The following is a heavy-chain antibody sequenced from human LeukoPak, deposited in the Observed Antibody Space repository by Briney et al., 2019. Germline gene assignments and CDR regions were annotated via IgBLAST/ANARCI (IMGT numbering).Heavy chain of an antibody. CDR2: IYSGGST. CDR3: ARAIPGNYGGNDF. Sequence: PGGSLRLSCAASGFTVSSNYMSWVHQAPGKGLEWVSVIYSGGSTYYADSVKGRFTISRDNSKNTLYLQMNSLRAEDTAVYYCARAIPGNYGGNDFWGQGTLVTVSS. J-gene: IGHJ4*02. D-gene: IGHD4-23*01. V-gene: IGHV3-66*01. CDR1: GFTVSSNY.